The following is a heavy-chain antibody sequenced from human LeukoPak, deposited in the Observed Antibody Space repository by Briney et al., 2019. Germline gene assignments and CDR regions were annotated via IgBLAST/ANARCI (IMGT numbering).Heavy chain of an antibody. CDR2: IYHSGST. D-gene: IGHD2-15*01. Sequence: SETLSLTCTISGGSVSDYYWGWIRQPPGKGLEWIGSIYHSGSTYYNPSLKSRVTISVDTSKNQFSLKLTSVTAADTAVYYCARDCTGGSCYSHWGQGTLVTVSS. V-gene: IGHV4-38-2*02. J-gene: IGHJ4*02. CDR1: GGSVSDYY. CDR3: ARDCTGGSCYSH.